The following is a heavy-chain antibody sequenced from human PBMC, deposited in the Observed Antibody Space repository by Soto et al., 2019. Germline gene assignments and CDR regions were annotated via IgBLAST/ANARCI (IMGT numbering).Heavy chain of an antibody. CDR3: ARRGSGGSCFDY. CDR2: IYYSGST. V-gene: IGHV4-39*01. CDR1: GGSISSSSYY. Sequence: QLQLQESGPGLVKPSETLSLTCTVSGGSISSSSYYWGWIRQPPGKGLEWIGSIYYSGSTYYNPSLKSRVTISVDTSKNQFSLKLSSVTAADTAVYYCARRGSGGSCFDYWGQGTLVTVSS. D-gene: IGHD2-15*01. J-gene: IGHJ4*02.